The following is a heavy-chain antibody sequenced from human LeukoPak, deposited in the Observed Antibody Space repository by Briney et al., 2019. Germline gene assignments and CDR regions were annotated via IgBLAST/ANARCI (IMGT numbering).Heavy chain of an antibody. CDR2: FDPEDGET. D-gene: IGHD6-13*01. CDR1: GYTLTELS. V-gene: IGHV1-24*01. CDR3: ATAQSGSWYGDAFDI. J-gene: IGHJ3*02. Sequence: ASVKVSCKVSGYTLTELSMHWVRQAPGKGLEWMGGFDPEDGETIYAQKFQGRVTMTEDTSTDTAYMELSSLRSEDTAVYYCATAQSGSWYGDAFDIWGQGTMVTVSS.